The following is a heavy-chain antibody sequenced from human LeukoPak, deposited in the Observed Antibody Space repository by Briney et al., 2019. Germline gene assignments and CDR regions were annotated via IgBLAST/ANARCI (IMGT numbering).Heavy chain of an antibody. CDR3: ARGELLSLWFGESYFDY. D-gene: IGHD3-10*01. CDR2: IYYSGST. Sequence: PSETLSLTCTVSGGSISSYYWSWIRQPPGKGLEWIGYIYYSGSTNYNPSLKSRVTISVDTSKNQFSLKLSSVTAADTAVYYCARGELLSLWFGESYFDYWGQGTLVTVSS. V-gene: IGHV4-59*01. J-gene: IGHJ4*02. CDR1: GGSISSYY.